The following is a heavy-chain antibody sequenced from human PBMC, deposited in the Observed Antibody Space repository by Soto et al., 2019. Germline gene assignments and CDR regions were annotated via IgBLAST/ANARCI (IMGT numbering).Heavy chain of an antibody. CDR2: ISSSGSTI. J-gene: IGHJ6*02. D-gene: IGHD6-13*01. CDR1: GFTFSSYE. V-gene: IGHV3-48*03. CDR3: ARDQEAGSFFPYYYGMGV. Sequence: AGGSLRLSCATSGFTFSSYEMNWVRQAPGKGLEWVSYISSSGSTIYYADSVKGRFAISRDNAKNSLYLQMDSLRAEDTAVYYCARDQEAGSFFPYYYGMGVWGQGTTVTVSS.